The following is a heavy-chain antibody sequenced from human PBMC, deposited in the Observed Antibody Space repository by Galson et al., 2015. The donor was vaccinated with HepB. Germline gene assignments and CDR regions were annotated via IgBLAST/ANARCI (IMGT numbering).Heavy chain of an antibody. Sequence: SVKVSCKASGYTFTSYYIHWVRQAPGQGLEWMGIINPSGGSTSYAQKFQGRVTMTRDTSTSTVYMELSSLRSEDTAVYYCARALSGWLGMYYFDYWGQGTLVTVSS. CDR2: INPSGGST. J-gene: IGHJ4*02. CDR1: GYTFTSYY. CDR3: ARALSGWLGMYYFDY. D-gene: IGHD6-19*01. V-gene: IGHV1-46*01.